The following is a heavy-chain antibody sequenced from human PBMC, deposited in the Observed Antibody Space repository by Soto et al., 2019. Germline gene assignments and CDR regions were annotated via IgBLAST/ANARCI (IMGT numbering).Heavy chain of an antibody. V-gene: IGHV4-34*01. CDR2: INHSGST. Sequence: SETLSLTCAVYGGSFSGYYWSWIRQSPGKGLEWIGEINHSGSTNYNPSLKSRVTISEDTSKNQFSLKLSSVTAADTAVYYCARGPSERVTMVRGVMDLDYWGQGTLVTVSS. CDR1: GGSFSGYY. J-gene: IGHJ4*02. CDR3: ARGPSERVTMVRGVMDLDY. D-gene: IGHD3-10*01.